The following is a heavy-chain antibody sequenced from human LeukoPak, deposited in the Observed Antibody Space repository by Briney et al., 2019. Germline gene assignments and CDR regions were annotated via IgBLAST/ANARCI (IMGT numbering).Heavy chain of an antibody. Sequence: SQTPSLTSALSVDCVSSNSASSNWTRHSPSRCLECLGRTYFRSTWYNDYADSVKSRTTTSPDKSKNQFYMTLNSVTTDNTAVYYCAREGEESSITHSNTFDYWGQGSLVTVSS. CDR1: VDCVSSNSAS. CDR3: AREGEESSITHSNTFDY. D-gene: IGHD4-11*01. CDR2: TYFRSTWYN. J-gene: IGHJ4*02. V-gene: IGHV6-1*01.